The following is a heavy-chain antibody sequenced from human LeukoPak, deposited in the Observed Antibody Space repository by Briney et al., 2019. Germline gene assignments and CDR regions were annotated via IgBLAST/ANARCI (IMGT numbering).Heavy chain of an antibody. CDR2: IYHSGST. J-gene: IGHJ4*02. CDR1: RYDINSVYY. V-gene: IGHV4-38-2*02. CDR3: ARAGGYYGSGSFLDY. Sequence: TPSETLSLTCTVSRYDINSVYYWGWIRQPPGKGLEWIGSIYHSGSTYYNASLKSRVTISMDTSRNKFSLNLNSVTAVDTAVYYCARAGGYYGSGSFLDYWGQGLLVTVSS. D-gene: IGHD3-10*01.